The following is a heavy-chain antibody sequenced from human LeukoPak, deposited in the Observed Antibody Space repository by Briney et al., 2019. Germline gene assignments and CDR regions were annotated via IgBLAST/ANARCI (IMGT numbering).Heavy chain of an antibody. CDR3: TTHRGYSSSPTFDY. CDR2: TERKTDGATT. J-gene: IGHJ4*02. V-gene: IGHV3-15*04. CDR1: GFTFSNAW. Sequence: PGGSLRLSCAASGFTFSNAWMSWVRQAPGKGLEWVGRTERKTDGATTDYAAPVKGRFTISRDDSKNTLYLQMNSLKTEDTAVYYCTTHRGYSSSPTFDYWGQGTLVTVPS. D-gene: IGHD6-13*01.